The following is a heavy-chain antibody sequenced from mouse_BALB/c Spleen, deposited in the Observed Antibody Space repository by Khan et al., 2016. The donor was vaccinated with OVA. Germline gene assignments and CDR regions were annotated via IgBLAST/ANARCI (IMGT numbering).Heavy chain of an antibody. CDR3: TRIYRSDFDY. CDR1: GYSFTGYF. D-gene: IGHD1-1*01. CDR2: INPHIGET. V-gene: IGHV1-20*01. J-gene: IGHJ2*01. Sequence: VQLQQSGPELVRPGASVKISCKASGYSFTGYFTNWVMQSHGKSLEWIGRINPHIGETFYNPRFKDKATLTVDESSSTAHMELRTLTSEDSAVYYCTRIYRSDFDYWGQGTTLTVSS.